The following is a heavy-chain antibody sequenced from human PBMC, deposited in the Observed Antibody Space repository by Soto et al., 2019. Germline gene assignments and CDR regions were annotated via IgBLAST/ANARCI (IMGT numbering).Heavy chain of an antibody. J-gene: IGHJ3*02. CDR1: GGTFSSYA. V-gene: IGHV1-69*13. Sequence: ASVKVSCKASGGTFSSYAISWVRQAPGQGLEWMGGIIPIFGTANYAQKFQGRVTITADESTSTAYMELSSLRSEDTAVYYCARRLGDTAMVRPPYYAFDIWGQGTMVTVSS. CDR3: ARRLGDTAMVRPPYYAFDI. CDR2: IIPIFGTA. D-gene: IGHD5-18*01.